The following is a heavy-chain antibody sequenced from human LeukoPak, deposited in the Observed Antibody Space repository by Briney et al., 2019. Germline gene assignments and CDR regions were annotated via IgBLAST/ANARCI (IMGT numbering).Heavy chain of an antibody. CDR2: ISWDGGST. CDR1: GFTFDDYT. D-gene: IGHD2-2*02. CDR3: AKDKVRYCSSTSCYTLDY. V-gene: IGHV3-43*01. J-gene: IGHJ4*02. Sequence: PGGSLRLSCAASGFTFDDYTMHWVRQAPGKGLEWVSLISWDGGSTYYADSVKGRFTISRDNSKNSLYLQMNSLRTEDTALYYCAKDKVRYCSSTSCYTLDYWGQGTLVTVSS.